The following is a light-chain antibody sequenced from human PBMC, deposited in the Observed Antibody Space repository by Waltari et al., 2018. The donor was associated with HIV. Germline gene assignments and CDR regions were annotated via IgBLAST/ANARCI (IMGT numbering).Light chain of an antibody. CDR3: VLYMGGGIDV. CDR1: SGSVSTIYY. Sequence: QTVVTQEPSFSVSPGGTVTLTCGLSSGSVSTIYYPRGEQETPGQGQGTRSYSTNSRSSGGPDGVAGSMLGNKAARTITGAQADEDCDEYCVLYMGGGIDVFGRGKKENVL. J-gene: IGLJ1*01. V-gene: IGLV8-61*01. CDR2: STN.